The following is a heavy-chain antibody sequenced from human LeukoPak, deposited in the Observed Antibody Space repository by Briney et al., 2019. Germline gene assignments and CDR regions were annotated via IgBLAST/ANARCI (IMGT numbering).Heavy chain of an antibody. CDR1: GGSISSYY. CDR3: ARDNSDYYDSSGKALDAFDI. D-gene: IGHD3-22*01. J-gene: IGHJ3*02. V-gene: IGHV4-59*01. Sequence: SETLSLTCTVSGGSISSYYWSWIRQPPGKGLEWIGYIYCSGSTNYNPSLKSRVTISVDTSKNQFSLKLSSVTAADTAVYYCARDNSDYYDSSGKALDAFDIWGQGTMVTVSS. CDR2: IYCSGST.